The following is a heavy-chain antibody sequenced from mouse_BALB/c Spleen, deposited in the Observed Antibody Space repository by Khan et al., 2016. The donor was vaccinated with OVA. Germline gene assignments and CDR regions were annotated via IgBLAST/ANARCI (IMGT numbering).Heavy chain of an antibody. CDR3: ARRNYFGYTFAY. D-gene: IGHD1-2*01. CDR1: GYTFTDYY. Sequence: QVQLKQSGAELARPGASVKLSCKASGYTFTDYYINLVKQRTGQGLEWIGEISPGSGDTYYNEKFKGKATLTADKSSSTAYMQLNSLTSEASAVYFCARRNYFGYTFAYWGQGTLVTVSA. J-gene: IGHJ3*01. CDR2: ISPGSGDT. V-gene: IGHV1-77*01.